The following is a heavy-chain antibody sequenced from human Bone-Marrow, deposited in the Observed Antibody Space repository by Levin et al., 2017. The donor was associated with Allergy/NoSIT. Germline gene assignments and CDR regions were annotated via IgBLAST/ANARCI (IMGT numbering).Heavy chain of an antibody. D-gene: IGHD3-9*01. CDR3: ARAGRYDY. J-gene: IGHJ4*02. Sequence: WIRQPPGKGLEWIGSIYYSGNTYYNPSLKSRLTISVDTSKNQFSLKLRSVTAADTAVYYCARAGRYDYWGQGTLVTVSS. V-gene: IGHV4-39*07. CDR2: IYYSGNT.